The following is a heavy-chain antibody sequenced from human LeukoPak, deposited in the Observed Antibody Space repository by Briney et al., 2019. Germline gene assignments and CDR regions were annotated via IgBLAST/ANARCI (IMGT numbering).Heavy chain of an antibody. D-gene: IGHD3-22*01. Sequence: SETLSLACTVSGHSISSTSDDWDRIRQPRGNGLEWIGSLYYGGSTYYRPSLKSRVTISVDTSKNQFSLKLSSVTAAETAVYYCARHMYDRSGRPFDYWGQGTLVTVSS. CDR1: GHSISSTSDD. CDR2: LYYGGST. V-gene: IGHV4-39*01. J-gene: IGHJ4*02. CDR3: ARHMYDRSGRPFDY.